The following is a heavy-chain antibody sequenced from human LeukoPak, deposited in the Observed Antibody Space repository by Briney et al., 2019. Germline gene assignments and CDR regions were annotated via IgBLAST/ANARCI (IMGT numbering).Heavy chain of an antibody. J-gene: IGHJ4*02. CDR2: VNPNSGDT. CDR3: ARGCSGSYCFDY. D-gene: IGHD1-26*01. V-gene: IGHV1-2*02. Sequence: ASVKVSCKVSGYTLTELSMHWVRQAPGKGLEWMGWVNPNSGDTNYAQKFQGRVTMTRDTSISTAYMELSRLRSDDTAVYYCARGCSGSYCFDYWGQGTLVTVSS. CDR1: GYTLTELS.